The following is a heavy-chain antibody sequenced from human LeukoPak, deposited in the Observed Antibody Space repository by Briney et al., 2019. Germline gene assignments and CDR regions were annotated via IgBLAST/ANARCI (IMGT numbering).Heavy chain of an antibody. D-gene: IGHD6-19*01. V-gene: IGHV3-30*18. CDR2: ISYDGSNK. Sequence: PGGSLRLSCAASGFTISIYGMHWVRQAPGKGLEWVAVISYDGSNKYYADSVKGRFTISSDNSKNTLYLQMKSLRAEDTAVYYCAKDQIGWAPGYSSGPLDYWGQGTPVTVSS. CDR3: AKDQIGWAPGYSSGPLDY. CDR1: GFTISIYG. J-gene: IGHJ4*02.